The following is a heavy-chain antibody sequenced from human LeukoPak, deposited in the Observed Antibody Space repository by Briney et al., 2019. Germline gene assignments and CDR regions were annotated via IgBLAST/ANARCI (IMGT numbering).Heavy chain of an antibody. J-gene: IGHJ4*02. CDR3: ARDSADCSSTSCYTGEVVY. D-gene: IGHD2-2*02. CDR1: GGTFSSYA. CDR2: IIPVFGIA. V-gene: IGHV1-69*04. Sequence: GSSVKVSCKASGGTFSSYAISWVRQAPGQGLEWMGRIIPVFGIANYAQKFQGRVTITADKSTSTAYMELSSLRSEDTAVYYRARDSADCSSTSCYTGEVVYWGQGTLVTVSS.